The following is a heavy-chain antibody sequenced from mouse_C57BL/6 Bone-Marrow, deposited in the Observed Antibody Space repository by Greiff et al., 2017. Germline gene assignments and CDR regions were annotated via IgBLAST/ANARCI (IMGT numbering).Heavy chain of an antibody. CDR3: ARYRYYGRGPLYFDV. CDR1: GYTFTSYW. V-gene: IGHV1-50*01. D-gene: IGHD1-1*01. J-gene: IGHJ1*03. Sequence: QVHVKQPGAELVKPGASVKLSCKASGYTFTSYWMQWVKQRPGQGLEWIGEIDPSDSYTNYNQKFKGKATLTVDTSSSTAYMQLSSLTSEDSAVYYCARYRYYGRGPLYFDVWGTGTTVTVSS. CDR2: IDPSDSYT.